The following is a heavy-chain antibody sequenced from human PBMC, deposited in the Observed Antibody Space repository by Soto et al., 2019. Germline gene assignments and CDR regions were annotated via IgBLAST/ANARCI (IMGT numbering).Heavy chain of an antibody. J-gene: IGHJ4*02. CDR2: IYWDDDK. V-gene: IGHV2-5*02. D-gene: IGHD6-19*01. CDR1: GFSLSSPAVG. CDR3: AHGSGWLSDY. Sequence: QITLKESGPTLEKPTQTLTLTCTFSGFSLSSPAVGVNWIRQPPGKALEWLALIYWDDDKQYSPSLRSRLTITKDTSKNQVVLTMTNMDPVDTATYYCAHGSGWLSDYWGQGTLVTVSS.